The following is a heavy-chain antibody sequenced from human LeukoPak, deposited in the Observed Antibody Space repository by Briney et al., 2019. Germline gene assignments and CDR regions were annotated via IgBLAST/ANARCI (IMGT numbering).Heavy chain of an antibody. CDR3: ARDSEVLRYFDWPRPFDP. V-gene: IGHV1-69*13. CDR2: ITPIFGTT. J-gene: IGHJ5*02. D-gene: IGHD3-9*01. CDR1: GGPFRSYA. Sequence: ASVKVYCKASGGPFRSYAISWVRHAPEQGHEWLGGITPIFGTTNYAQKFQGRVTITADESTSTAYMELSSLRSEDTAVYYCARDSEVLRYFDWPRPFDPWGQGTLVTVSS.